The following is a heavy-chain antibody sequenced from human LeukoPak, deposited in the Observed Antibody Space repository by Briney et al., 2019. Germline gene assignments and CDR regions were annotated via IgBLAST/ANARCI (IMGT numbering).Heavy chain of an antibody. J-gene: IGHJ3*02. CDR2: IYYSGST. CDR1: GGSISSYY. Sequence: SETLSLTCTVSGGSISSYYWSWIRQPPGKGLEWIGYIYYSGSTNYNPSLKSRVTISVDTSKNQFSLKLSSVTAADTAVYYCARHVGAYDILTGLSMRDAFDIWGQGTMVTVSS. CDR3: ARHVGAYDILTGLSMRDAFDI. V-gene: IGHV4-59*08. D-gene: IGHD3-9*01.